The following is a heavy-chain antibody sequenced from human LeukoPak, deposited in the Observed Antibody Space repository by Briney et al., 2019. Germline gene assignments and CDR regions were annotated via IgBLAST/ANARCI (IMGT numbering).Heavy chain of an antibody. CDR1: GGSISSYY. CDR3: ARRHSSGWYES. J-gene: IGHJ4*02. D-gene: IGHD6-19*01. V-gene: IGHV4-59*08. Sequence: PSETLSLTCTVSGGSISSYYWSWIRQPPGKGLEWIGYIYYSGSTNYNPSLKSRVTISVDTSKNQFSLKLSSVTAADTAVYYCARRHSSGWYESWGQGTLVTVSS. CDR2: IYYSGST.